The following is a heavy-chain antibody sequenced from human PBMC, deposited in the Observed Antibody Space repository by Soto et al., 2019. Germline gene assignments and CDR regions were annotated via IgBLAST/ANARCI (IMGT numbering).Heavy chain of an antibody. V-gene: IGHV3-33*01. Sequence: QIQLVESGGGMVQPGRSLRLSCEASGFTFSSYGMHWVRQAPGKGLEWVAIIWYDGRNKYYADSVKGRFTISRDNSKNTLYLQMNSLRVGDTAVYYCARDVYAYGSGSPPSQYWGQGTLVTVSS. CDR3: ARDVYAYGSGSPPSQY. CDR2: IWYDGRNK. CDR1: GFTFSSYG. J-gene: IGHJ1*01. D-gene: IGHD3-10*01.